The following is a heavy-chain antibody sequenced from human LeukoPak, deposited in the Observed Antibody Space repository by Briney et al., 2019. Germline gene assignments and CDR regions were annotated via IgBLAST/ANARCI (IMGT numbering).Heavy chain of an antibody. CDR3: SHYDSSGYYYDDAFDI. J-gene: IGHJ3*02. V-gene: IGHV3-23*01. CDR2: ISGSGGST. CDR1: GFTFSSYA. D-gene: IGHD3-22*01. Sequence: PGGSLRLSCAASGFTFSSYAMSWVRQAPGKGLEWVSAISGSGGSTYYADSVKGRFTISRDNSKNTLYLQMNSRRAEDKAVYYCSHYDSSGYYYDDAFDIWGQGTMVTVSS.